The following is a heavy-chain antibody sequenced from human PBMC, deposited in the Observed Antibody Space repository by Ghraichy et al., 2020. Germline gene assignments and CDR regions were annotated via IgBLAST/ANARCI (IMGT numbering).Heavy chain of an antibody. D-gene: IGHD3-3*01. J-gene: IGHJ6*02. Sequence: GSLSLTCTVSGGSISSYYWSWIRQPAGKGLEWIGRIYTSGSPNYNPSLKSRVTMSADTSKNQFSLKLISVTAADTAVYYCAREKGRTIFGVIAKGTYYYAMDVWGQGTTVTVSS. CDR2: IYTSGSP. CDR3: AREKGRTIFGVIAKGTYYYAMDV. CDR1: GGSISSYY. V-gene: IGHV4-4*07.